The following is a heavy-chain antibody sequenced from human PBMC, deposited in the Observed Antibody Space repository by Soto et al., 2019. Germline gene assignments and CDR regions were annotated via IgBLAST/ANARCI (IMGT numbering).Heavy chain of an antibody. CDR1: GFTVTNFA. Sequence: AGSLTLSCATSGFTVTNFAMHWVRQVPGKGLEWVSAIGAARDPYYIGSVKGRFPISREKPKNSVYLQMNDLRAGDSAVYYCARAYTGRLPRRADYYYAMDVWGQGTTVTVSS. J-gene: IGHJ6*02. D-gene: IGHD2-2*02. CDR2: IGAARDP. CDR3: ARAYTGRLPRRADYYYAMDV. V-gene: IGHV3-13*05.